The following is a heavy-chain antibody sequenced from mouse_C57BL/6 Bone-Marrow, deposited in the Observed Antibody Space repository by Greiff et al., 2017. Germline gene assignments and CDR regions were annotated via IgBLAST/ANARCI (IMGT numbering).Heavy chain of an antibody. V-gene: IGHV1-4*01. D-gene: IGHD2-4*01. J-gene: IGHJ2*01. Sequence: HVQLQPSGAELARPGASVTMSCKASGYTFTSYTMHWVKQRPGQGLEWIGYINPSSGYTMYNQKFKDKATLTADKSSSTSYMQLSSLTSEDSAVYYCASGRLRRVFAYWRQGTTLTVSS. CDR2: INPSSGYT. CDR3: ASGRLRRVFAY. CDR1: GYTFTSYT.